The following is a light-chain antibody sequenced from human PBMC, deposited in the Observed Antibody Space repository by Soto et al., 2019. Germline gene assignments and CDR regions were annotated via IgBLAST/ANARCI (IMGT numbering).Light chain of an antibody. J-gene: IGKJ1*01. CDR1: QGMSSY. CDR3: QQLNSYPRT. CDR2: AAS. V-gene: IGKV1-9*01. Sequence: DIPLTQSPYFLSASVGDRVTITCRASQGMSSYLAWYQQKPGKARKLLIYAASTLQSGVPSRFSGSGSGTEFTLTISSLQPEDFATYYCQQLNSYPRTFGQGTKVEIK.